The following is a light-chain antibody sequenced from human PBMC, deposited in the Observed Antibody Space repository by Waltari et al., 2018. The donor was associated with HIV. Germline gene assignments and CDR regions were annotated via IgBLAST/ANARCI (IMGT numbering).Light chain of an antibody. CDR2: DVS. CDR3: SSYTGSSTYVV. CDR1: NSDVGFYNY. V-gene: IGLV2-14*03. J-gene: IGLJ2*01. Sequence: QSALTQPASVSGSPGQSITISCTVTNSDVGFYNYVSWYQQQPGKAPKLIISDVSNRPSGVSYRFSGSKSGNTASLTISGLQAEDEADYYCSSYTGSSTYVVFGGGTKLTVL.